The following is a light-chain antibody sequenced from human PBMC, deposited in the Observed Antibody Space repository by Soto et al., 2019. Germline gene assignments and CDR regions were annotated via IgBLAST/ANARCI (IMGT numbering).Light chain of an antibody. CDR2: AAS. CDR3: QQSYSTPRT. V-gene: IGKV1-39*01. J-gene: IGKJ1*01. Sequence: DIQMTQSPSSLSASVGDRVTITCRASQNIPRYLNWYQQRPGKAPKLLIYAASSLQSGVPSRFSGSGSGTDFTLTISSLQLEDFATYYCQQSYSTPRTFGQGTKVEIK. CDR1: QNIPRY.